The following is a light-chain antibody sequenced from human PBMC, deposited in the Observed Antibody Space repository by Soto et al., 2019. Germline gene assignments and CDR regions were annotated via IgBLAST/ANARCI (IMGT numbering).Light chain of an antibody. CDR1: QGISSY. Sequence: AIRMTQSPSSFSASTGDRVTITCRASQGISSYLAWYQQKPGKAPKLLIYAASTLQSGVPSRFSGSGSGTDFTLTISCLQSEDFATYYCQQYYSYPVYTFGQATKLEIK. J-gene: IGKJ2*01. CDR3: QQYYSYPVYT. V-gene: IGKV1-8*01. CDR2: AAS.